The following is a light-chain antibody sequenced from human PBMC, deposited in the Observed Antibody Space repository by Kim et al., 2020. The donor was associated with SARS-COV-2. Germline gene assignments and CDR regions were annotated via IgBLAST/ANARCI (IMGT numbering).Light chain of an antibody. CDR3: ATWIDSRIGPGL. V-gene: IGLV1-44*01. CDR1: YSDIGSDT. CDR2: NND. J-gene: IGLJ2*01. Sequence: ELTQPPSASGTPGQRVTISCSGSYSDIGSDTVTWYQRLPGTAPKLVISNNDQRPSGVPGRFSASKSGASAFLTINGLQSEDEAEYICATWIDSRIGPGLFGGGTQLTVL.